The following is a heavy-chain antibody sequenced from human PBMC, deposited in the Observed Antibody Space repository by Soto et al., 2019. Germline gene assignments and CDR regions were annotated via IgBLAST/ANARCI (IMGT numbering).Heavy chain of an antibody. Sequence: GESLKISCKGSGYSFAGYWITWVRQKPGKGLEWMGRIDPSDSQTYYSPSFRGHVTISVTKSITTVFLQWSSLRASDTAMYYCARQIYDSDTGPNFQYYFDSWGPGTPVTVSS. CDR3: ARQIYDSDTGPNFQYYFDS. D-gene: IGHD3-22*01. CDR1: GYSFAGYW. CDR2: IDPSDSQT. V-gene: IGHV5-10-1*01. J-gene: IGHJ4*02.